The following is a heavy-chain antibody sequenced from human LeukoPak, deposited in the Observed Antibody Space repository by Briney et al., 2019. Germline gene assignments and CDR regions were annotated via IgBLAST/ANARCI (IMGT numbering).Heavy chain of an antibody. CDR2: ISYDGSNK. CDR1: GFTFSSYG. D-gene: IGHD3-10*01. CDR3: AKDQAGNTMVRGVIIKAYYYYYGMDV. Sequence: PGRSLRLSCAASGFTFSSYGMHWVRRAPGKGLEWVAVISYDGSNKYYADSVKGRFTISRDNSKNTLYLQMNSLRAEDTAVYYCAKDQAGNTMVRGVIIKAYYYYYGMDVWGQGTTVTVSS. J-gene: IGHJ6*02. V-gene: IGHV3-30*18.